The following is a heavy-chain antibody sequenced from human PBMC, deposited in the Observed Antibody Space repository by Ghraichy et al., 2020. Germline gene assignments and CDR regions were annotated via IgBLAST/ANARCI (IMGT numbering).Heavy chain of an antibody. CDR3: ASTDGYNYGYFDY. D-gene: IGHD5-24*01. CDR2: IIPIFGTA. CDR1: GGTFSSYA. J-gene: IGHJ4*02. V-gene: IGHV1-69*13. Sequence: SVKVSCKASGGTFSSYAISWVRQAPGQGLEWMGGIIPIFGTANYAQKFQGRVTITADESTSTAYMELSSLRSEDTAVYYCASTDGYNYGYFDYWGQGTLVTVSS.